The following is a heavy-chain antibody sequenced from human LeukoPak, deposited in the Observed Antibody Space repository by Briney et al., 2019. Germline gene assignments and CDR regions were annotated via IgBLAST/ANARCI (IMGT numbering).Heavy chain of an antibody. Sequence: SETLSLTCTVSGGSISSSSYYWGWTRQPPGKGLEWIGSIYYSGSTYYNPSLKSRVTISVDTSKNQFSLKLSSVTAADTAVYYCARVFPCSSTSCYPFDYWGQGTLVTVSS. CDR1: GGSISSSSYY. CDR3: ARVFPCSSTSCYPFDY. V-gene: IGHV4-39*07. J-gene: IGHJ4*02. CDR2: IYYSGST. D-gene: IGHD2-2*01.